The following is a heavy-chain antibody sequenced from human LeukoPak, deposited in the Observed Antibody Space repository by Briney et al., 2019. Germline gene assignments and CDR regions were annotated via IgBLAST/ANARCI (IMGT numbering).Heavy chain of an antibody. D-gene: IGHD3-9*01. Sequence: SETLSLTCTVSGYSISSGYYWGWIRQPPGKGLEWIGSIYHSGSTYYNPSLKSRVTISVDTSKNQFSLKLSSVTAADTAVYYCARAGGLRYFDWYFDYWGQGTLVTVSS. V-gene: IGHV4-38-2*02. CDR2: IYHSGST. CDR1: GYSISSGYY. CDR3: ARAGGLRYFDWYFDY. J-gene: IGHJ4*02.